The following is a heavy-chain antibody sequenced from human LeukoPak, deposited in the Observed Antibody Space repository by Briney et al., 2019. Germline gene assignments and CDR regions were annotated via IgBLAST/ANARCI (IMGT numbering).Heavy chain of an antibody. J-gene: IGHJ3*02. D-gene: IGHD6-13*01. CDR1: GFNFCDFA. CDR2: IRWNSGSI. V-gene: IGHV3-9*01. Sequence: SLRLSLAASGFNFCDFAMHRVRQASRKGLEWVSGIRWNSGSIGYADSVKGRFTISRDNAKNSLYLQMNSLRAEDTALYYCAKDSLSSSWYNPRAFDIWGQRTMVTVSS. CDR3: AKDSLSSSWYNPRAFDI.